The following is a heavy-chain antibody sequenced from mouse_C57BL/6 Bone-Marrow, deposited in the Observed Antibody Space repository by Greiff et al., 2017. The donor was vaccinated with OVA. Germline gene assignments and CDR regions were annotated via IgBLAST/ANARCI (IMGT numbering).Heavy chain of an antibody. CDR3: ARRGAHYRGAMDY. V-gene: IGHV5-12*01. Sequence: EVKLVESGGGLVQPGGSLKLSCAASGFTFSDYYMYWVRQTPEKRLEWVAYISNGGGSTYYPDTVKGRFTISRDNAKNTLYLQMSRLKSEDTAMYYCARRGAHYRGAMDYWGQGTSVTVSS. CDR2: ISNGGGST. CDR1: GFTFSDYY. D-gene: IGHD1-1*02. J-gene: IGHJ4*01.